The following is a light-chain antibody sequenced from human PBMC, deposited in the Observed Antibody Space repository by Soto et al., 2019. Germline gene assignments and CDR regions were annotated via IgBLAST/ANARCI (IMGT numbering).Light chain of an antibody. V-gene: IGLV2-18*01. J-gene: IGLJ2*01. CDR2: EVS. Sequence: QSVLTQPHSVSGSPGQSVTISCTGTSSDVGSYNRVSWHQQPPGTAPKLMIYEVSNRPSGVPDRFSGSKSGNTASLTISGLQAEDEADYYCSLYTSSSTVVFGGGTKVTVL. CDR3: SLYTSSSTVV. CDR1: SSDVGSYNR.